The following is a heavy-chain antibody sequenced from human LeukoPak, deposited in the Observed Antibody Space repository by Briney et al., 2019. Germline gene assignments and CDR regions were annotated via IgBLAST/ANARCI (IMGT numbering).Heavy chain of an antibody. Sequence: SQTLSLTCTVSGGSISSGSYYWSWIRQPAGKGLEWIGRIYASGNINYNPSLKSRVTISVDTSKNQFSLKLSSVTAADTAVYYCARPLSWGPHSSSFDYWGQGTLVTVSS. CDR1: GGSISSGSYY. D-gene: IGHD6-6*01. J-gene: IGHJ4*02. CDR3: ARPLSWGPHSSSFDY. CDR2: IYASGNI. V-gene: IGHV4-61*02.